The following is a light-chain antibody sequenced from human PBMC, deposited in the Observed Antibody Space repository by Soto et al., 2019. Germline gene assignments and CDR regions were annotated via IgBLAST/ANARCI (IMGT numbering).Light chain of an antibody. Sequence: EIVMPPSLATLSCSPGEISPLSGMSSQSVRSSLAWYHKKPGQAPRLLIYDAYTRATGIPARFSGSGSATEFTLTIRRLQSQDFAVSYCQQYNNWPPITFGQGTQLEIK. CDR2: DAY. V-gene: IGKV3-15*01. CDR1: QSVRSS. J-gene: IGKJ5*01. CDR3: QQYNNWPPIT.